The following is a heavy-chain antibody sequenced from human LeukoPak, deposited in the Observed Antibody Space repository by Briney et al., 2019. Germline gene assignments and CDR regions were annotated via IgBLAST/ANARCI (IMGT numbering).Heavy chain of an antibody. CDR2: MSGSGDGT. CDR1: GFAFSNFA. J-gene: IGHJ6*03. D-gene: IGHD3-16*01. CDR3: AKMMGQRLYDYCMDV. V-gene: IGHV3-23*01. Sequence: GGSLRLSCAASGFAFSNFAMSWVRQAPGKGLEWVSAMSGSGDGTYYADSVRGRFTISRDNSKNTLYLQMNSLRAEDTAVYYCAKMMGQRLYDYCMDVWGKGTTVTVSS.